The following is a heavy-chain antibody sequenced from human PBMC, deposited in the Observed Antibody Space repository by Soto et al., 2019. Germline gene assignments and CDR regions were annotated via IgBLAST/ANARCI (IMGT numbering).Heavy chain of an antibody. D-gene: IGHD6-6*01. J-gene: IGHJ3*02. CDR2: IWYDGSNK. CDR3: AREGGGSSSFSAFDI. Sequence: GGSLRLSCAASGFTFSSYGMHWVRQAPGKGLEWVAVIWYDGSNKYYADFVKGRFTISRDNSKNTLYLQMNSLRAEDTAVYYCAREGGGSSSFSAFDIWGQGTMVTVSS. CDR1: GFTFSSYG. V-gene: IGHV3-33*01.